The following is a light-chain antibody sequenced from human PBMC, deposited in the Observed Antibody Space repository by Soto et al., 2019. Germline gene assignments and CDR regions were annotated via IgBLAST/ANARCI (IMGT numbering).Light chain of an antibody. CDR1: QSISAW. CDR2: KAS. J-gene: IGKJ1*01. CDR3: QQYNDYSWT. V-gene: IGKV1-5*03. Sequence: IQMTQSPSTLSATVGDRGSSNCRASQSISAWLAWYQQKPGKAPRLLIYKASTLEIGVPSRFSGSGSGTEFTLTISSLQPDDVATYYCQQYNDYSWTFGQGTKVDIK.